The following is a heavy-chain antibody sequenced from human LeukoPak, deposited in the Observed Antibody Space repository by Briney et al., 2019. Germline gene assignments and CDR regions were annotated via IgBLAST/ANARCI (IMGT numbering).Heavy chain of an antibody. Sequence: PGGSLRLSCAASGFTFSSYWMHWVRQAPGKGLVWVSRINSDGSSTSYADSVKGRFTISRDNAKNTLYLQMNSPRAEDTAVYYCASGKRDGYKGDLEYFDYWGQGTLVTVSS. D-gene: IGHD5-24*01. CDR1: GFTFSSYW. CDR2: INSDGSST. V-gene: IGHV3-74*01. CDR3: ASGKRDGYKGDLEYFDY. J-gene: IGHJ4*02.